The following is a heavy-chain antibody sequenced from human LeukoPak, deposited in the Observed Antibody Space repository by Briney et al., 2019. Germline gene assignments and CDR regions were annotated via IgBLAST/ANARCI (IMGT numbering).Heavy chain of an antibody. CDR2: IYYSGST. CDR3: ARRTFHTMIVPTRRGAFDI. CDR1: GGSISSYY. Sequence: PSETLSLTCTVSGGSISSYYWSWIRQPPGKGLEWIGYIYYSGSTNYNPSLKSRVTISVDTSKNQFSLKLSSVTAADTAVYYCARRTFHTMIVPTRRGAFDIWGQGTMVTVSS. J-gene: IGHJ3*02. V-gene: IGHV4-59*08. D-gene: IGHD3-22*01.